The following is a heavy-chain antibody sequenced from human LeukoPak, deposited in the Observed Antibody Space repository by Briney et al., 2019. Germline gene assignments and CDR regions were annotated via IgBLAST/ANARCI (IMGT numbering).Heavy chain of an antibody. D-gene: IGHD5-18*01. Sequence: SVKVSCKASGYTFTSYGISWVRQAPGQGLEWMGGIIPIFGTANYAQKFQGRVTITADKSTSTAYMELSSLKSEDTAVYYCAREHSYGYADYYYYMDVWGKGTTVTVSS. CDR1: GYTFTSYG. J-gene: IGHJ6*03. CDR2: IIPIFGTA. V-gene: IGHV1-69*06. CDR3: AREHSYGYADYYYYMDV.